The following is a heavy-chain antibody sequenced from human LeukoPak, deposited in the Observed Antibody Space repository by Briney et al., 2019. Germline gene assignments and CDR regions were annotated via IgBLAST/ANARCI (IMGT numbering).Heavy chain of an antibody. Sequence: GGSLRLSCAASGFTFSSYGLHWVRQAPGKGREWVTFIRYDGSNKYYADSVKGRFAISRDNSKKTLFLQMNSLRAEDTAVYYCAKGHDYGDSSFDYWGQGTLVTVSS. CDR3: AKGHDYGDSSFDY. V-gene: IGHV3-30*02. CDR2: IRYDGSNK. J-gene: IGHJ4*02. CDR1: GFTFSSYG. D-gene: IGHD4-17*01.